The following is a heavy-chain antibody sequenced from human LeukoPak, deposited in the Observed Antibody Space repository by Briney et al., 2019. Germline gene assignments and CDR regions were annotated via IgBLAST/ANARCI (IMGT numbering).Heavy chain of an antibody. Sequence: PSETLSLTCAVSGYSISSGYYWGWIRQPPGKGPEWIGSIYHSGSTYYNPSLKSRVTISVDTSKNQFSLKLSSVTAADTAVYYCARALDYYGSGSYYDYWGQGTLVTVSS. CDR2: IYHSGST. D-gene: IGHD3-10*01. CDR1: GYSISSGYY. V-gene: IGHV4-38-2*01. CDR3: ARALDYYGSGSYYDY. J-gene: IGHJ4*02.